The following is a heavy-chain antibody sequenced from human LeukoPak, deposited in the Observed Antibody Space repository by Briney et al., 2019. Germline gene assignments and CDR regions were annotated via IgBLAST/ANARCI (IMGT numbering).Heavy chain of an antibody. CDR3: ARLATPLSWFDP. V-gene: IGHV4-59*01. J-gene: IGHJ5*02. CDR2: IYDSGST. CDR1: GGSLSTYY. Sequence: PSETLSLTCTVSGGSLSTYYWSWIRQSPGKAMEWMGYIYDSGSTNYNPSLKSRVTISLDTSKNHFSLKLRSMTAADTAVCFCARLATPLSWFDPWGQGTLVTVSS. D-gene: IGHD2-15*01.